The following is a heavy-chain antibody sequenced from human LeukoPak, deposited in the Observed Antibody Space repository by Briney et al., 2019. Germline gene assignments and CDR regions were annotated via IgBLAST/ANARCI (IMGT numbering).Heavy chain of an antibody. D-gene: IGHD2-8*01. V-gene: IGHV1-69*05. CDR1: GGTFSSYA. J-gene: IGHJ4*02. Sequence: SVKVSCKASGGTFSSYAISWVRQAPGQGLEWMGGIIPIFGTANYAQKFQGRVTITTDESTSTAYMELSSLRSEDTGVYYCARGYCTNSACLGRPYFDHWGQGTLVTVSS. CDR2: IIPIFGTA. CDR3: ARGYCTNSACLGRPYFDH.